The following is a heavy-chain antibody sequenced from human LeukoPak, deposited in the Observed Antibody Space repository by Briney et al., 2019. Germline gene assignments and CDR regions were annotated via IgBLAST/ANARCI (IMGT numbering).Heavy chain of an antibody. J-gene: IGHJ3*02. V-gene: IGHV3-11*01. CDR2: ISSSGSII. D-gene: IGHD6-13*01. CDR3: AREKAAAYAFDI. CDR1: GFTFSDYY. Sequence: GGSLRLSCAASGFTFSDYYVSWIRQAPGKGLEWVSYISSSGSIIQYADSVKGRFTISRDNAKNSLYLQMNSLRAEDTAVYYCAREKAAAYAFDIWGQGTMVTVSS.